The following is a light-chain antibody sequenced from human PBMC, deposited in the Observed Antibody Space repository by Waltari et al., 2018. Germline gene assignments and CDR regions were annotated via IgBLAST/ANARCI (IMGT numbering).Light chain of an antibody. CDR3: QQYYEWQT. CDR2: DVS. CDR1: ETVTSP. V-gene: IGKV3D-15*01. J-gene: IGKJ1*01. Sequence: EIVMTQSPAVLSVSPGQRATLSCRASETVTSPLAWYQQKPGQAPRLLTYDVSTRAAGIPARFSGSGSETEFTLTVTSLQSEDCAVYYCQQYYEWQTFGPGTKVEIK.